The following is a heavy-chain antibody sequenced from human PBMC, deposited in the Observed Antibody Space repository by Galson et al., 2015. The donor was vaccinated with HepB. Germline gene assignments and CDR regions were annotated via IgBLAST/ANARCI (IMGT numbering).Heavy chain of an antibody. CDR1: EFTFRNYW. Sequence: SLRLSCAASEFTFRNYWMHWVRQVPGKGLVWVSCINGDGSRTSYADSVKGRFTVSRDNAKSTLYLQMNSLRAEDTAVYFCARTATILATFRDGMDVWGQGTTVTVSS. CDR3: ARTATILATFRDGMDV. CDR2: INGDGSRT. J-gene: IGHJ6*02. V-gene: IGHV3-74*01. D-gene: IGHD2-2*02.